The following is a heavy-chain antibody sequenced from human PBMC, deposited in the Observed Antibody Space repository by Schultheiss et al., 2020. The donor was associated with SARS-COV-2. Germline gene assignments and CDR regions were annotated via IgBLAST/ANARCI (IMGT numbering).Heavy chain of an antibody. CDR3: ARGPPKYYDFWSGYYPDY. Sequence: GGSLRLSCAAPGFSLSQYGVHWVRQAPGKGLEWVAVISYDGSNKYYADSVKGRFTISRDNSKNTLYLQMNSLRAEDTAVYYCARGPPKYYDFWSGYYPDYWGQGTLVTVSS. J-gene: IGHJ4*02. V-gene: IGHV3-30*19. CDR1: GFSLSQYG. CDR2: ISYDGSNK. D-gene: IGHD3-3*01.